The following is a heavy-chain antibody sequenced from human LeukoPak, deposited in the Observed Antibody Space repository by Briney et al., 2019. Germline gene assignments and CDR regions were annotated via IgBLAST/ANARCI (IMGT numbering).Heavy chain of an antibody. CDR3: ARGLSIAAAGFDY. V-gene: IGHV1-69*13. CDR2: IIPIFGTA. Sequence: ASVKVSCKASGGTFSSYAISWVRQAPGQGLEWMGGIIPIFGTANYAQKFQGRVTIAADESTSTAYMELSSLRSEDTAVYYCARGLSIAAAGFDYWGQGTLVTVSS. CDR1: GGTFSSYA. D-gene: IGHD6-13*01. J-gene: IGHJ4*02.